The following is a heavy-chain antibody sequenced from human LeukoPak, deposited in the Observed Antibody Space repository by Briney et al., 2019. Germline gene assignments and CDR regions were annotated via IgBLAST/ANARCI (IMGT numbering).Heavy chain of an antibody. V-gene: IGHV1-2*02. D-gene: IGHD1-26*01. J-gene: IGHJ4*02. Sequence: GASVKLSCKSSGYTFTVYIMHWGRQAPGQGLEWIGKINPNIAATKYARKVQGRVTMNRATSISTAYMEVSRLRSDDTAVYYCARWQLTDDLDYWGQGTLVTVSS. CDR3: ARWQLTDDLDY. CDR2: INPNIAAT. CDR1: GYTFTVYI.